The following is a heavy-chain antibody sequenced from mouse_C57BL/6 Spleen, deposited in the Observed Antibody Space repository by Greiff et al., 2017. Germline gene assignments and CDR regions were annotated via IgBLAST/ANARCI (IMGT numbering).Heavy chain of an antibody. CDR2: IYPGDGDT. CDR3: ARDYGDYAMDY. Sequence: QVQLKQSGPELVKPGASVKISCKASGYAFSSSWMNWVKQRPGKGLEWIGRIYPGDGDTNYNGKFKGKATLTADKSSSTAYMQLSSLTSEDSAVYFCARDYGDYAMDYWGQGTSVTVSS. D-gene: IGHD1-1*01. J-gene: IGHJ4*01. CDR1: GYAFSSSW. V-gene: IGHV1-82*01.